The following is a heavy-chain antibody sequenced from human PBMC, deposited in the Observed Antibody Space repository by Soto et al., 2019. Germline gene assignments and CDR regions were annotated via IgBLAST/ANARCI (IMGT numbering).Heavy chain of an antibody. Sequence: EVQLVESGGGLVQPGRSLRLSCAASGFTFDDYAMHWVRQAPGKGLEWVSGISWNSGSIGYADSVKGRFTISRDNAKNSLYLQINSLRAEDTALYYCAKVGSSAPTPAAEYFQHWGQGTLVTVSS. CDR2: ISWNSGSI. V-gene: IGHV3-9*01. CDR1: GFTFDDYA. J-gene: IGHJ1*01. CDR3: AKVGSSAPTPAAEYFQH. D-gene: IGHD2-2*01.